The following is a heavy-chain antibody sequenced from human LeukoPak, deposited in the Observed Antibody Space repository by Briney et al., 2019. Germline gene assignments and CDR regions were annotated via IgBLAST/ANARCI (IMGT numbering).Heavy chain of an antibody. CDR1: GVTFSSYG. CDR3: TTETPAAFDY. V-gene: IGHV3-33*01. D-gene: IGHD2-2*01. Sequence: PGGSLRLSCEASGVTFSSYGMHWVRQAPGKGLEWVAVIWYGGSNKYYAESVKGGFTISRDNSKNTLYLQMNSLRAEDTAVYFCTTETPAAFDYWGQGTLVTVSS. J-gene: IGHJ4*02. CDR2: IWYGGSNK.